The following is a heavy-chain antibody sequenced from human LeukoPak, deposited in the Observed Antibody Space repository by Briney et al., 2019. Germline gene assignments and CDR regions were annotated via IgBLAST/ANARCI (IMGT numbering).Heavy chain of an antibody. J-gene: IGHJ4*02. V-gene: IGHV4-34*01. Sequence: SETLSLTCAVYGGSFSGYYWSWIRQPPGKGLEWIGEINHSGSTNYNPSLKSRVTISVDTSKNQFSLKLSSVTAADTAVYYCARGRGRNYYDGSGYVDYWGQGTLVTVSS. D-gene: IGHD3-22*01. CDR2: INHSGST. CDR1: GGSFSGYY. CDR3: ARGRGRNYYDGSGYVDY.